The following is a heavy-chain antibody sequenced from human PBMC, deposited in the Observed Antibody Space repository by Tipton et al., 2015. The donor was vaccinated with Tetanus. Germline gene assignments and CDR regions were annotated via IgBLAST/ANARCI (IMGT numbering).Heavy chain of an antibody. CDR3: ARSGSGTIYYYCVMDV. CDR2: IWYDGSNK. V-gene: IGHV3-33*08. D-gene: IGHD3-10*01. J-gene: IGHJ6*02. CDR1: GFTFSSYG. Sequence: SPRLSCAASGFTFSSYGMHWVRQAPGKGLEWVAVIWYDGSNKYYADSVKGRFTISRDNSKNTLYLQMSSLRAEDTAVYYCARSGSGTIYYYCVMDVWGQGTTVTVSS.